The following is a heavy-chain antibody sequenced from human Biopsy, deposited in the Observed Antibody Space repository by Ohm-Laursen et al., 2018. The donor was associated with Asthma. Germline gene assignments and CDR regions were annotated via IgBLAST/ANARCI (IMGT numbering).Heavy chain of an antibody. D-gene: IGHD2-2*01. CDR3: ARKAGSCISRTCYSLDF. CDR2: INSVFGTT. J-gene: IGHJ4*02. CDR1: GGTFNTYV. Sequence: VSSVKVSCKSLGGTFNTYVIGWVRQAPGQGLEWMGGINSVFGTTTYPQKFQDRDTITADDSTSTVYMELSSLRSEDTAVYYCARKAGSCISRTCYSLDFWGQGTLVNVSS. V-gene: IGHV1-69*01.